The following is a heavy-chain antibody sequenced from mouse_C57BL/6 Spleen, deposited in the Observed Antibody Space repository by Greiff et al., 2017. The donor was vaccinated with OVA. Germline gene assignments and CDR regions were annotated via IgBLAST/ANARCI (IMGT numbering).Heavy chain of an antibody. V-gene: IGHV1-72*01. D-gene: IGHD2-3*01. CDR3: ARGGYEGYYFDY. CDR2: IDPNSGGT. CDR1: GYTFPSYW. J-gene: IGHJ2*01. Sequence: QVQLKQPGAELVKPGASVKLSCKASGYTFPSYWMHWVKQRPGRGLEWIGRIDPNSGGTKYNEKFKSKATLTVDKPSSTAYMQRSSLTSEDSAVYCCARGGYEGYYFDYWGQGTTLTVSS.